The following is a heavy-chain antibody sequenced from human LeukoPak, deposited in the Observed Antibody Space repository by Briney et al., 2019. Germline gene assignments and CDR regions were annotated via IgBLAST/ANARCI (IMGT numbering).Heavy chain of an antibody. Sequence: GGSLRLSCAASGFTFSSYAMSWVRQAPGKGLGWVSAISGSGGSTYYADSVKGRFTISRDNSKNTLYLQMNSLRAEDTAVYYCAKTIVESTMVRGVIITRPYYFDYWGQGTLVTVSS. CDR1: GFTFSSYA. J-gene: IGHJ4*02. CDR2: ISGSGGST. V-gene: IGHV3-23*01. CDR3: AKTIVESTMVRGVIITRPYYFDY. D-gene: IGHD3-10*01.